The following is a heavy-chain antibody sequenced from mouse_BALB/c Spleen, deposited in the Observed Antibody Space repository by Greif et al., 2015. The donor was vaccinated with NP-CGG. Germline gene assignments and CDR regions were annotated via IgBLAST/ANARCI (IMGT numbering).Heavy chain of an antibody. D-gene: IGHD2-4*01. CDR3: ARDYDYDAWFAY. J-gene: IGHJ3*01. Sequence: EVKLVESGGGLVQPGGSRKLSCAASGFTFSSFGMHWVRQAPEKGLEWVAYISSGSSTIYYADTVKGRFTISRDNPKNTLFLQMTSLRSEDTAMYYCARDYDYDAWFAYWGQGTLVTVSA. CDR2: ISSGSSTI. V-gene: IGHV5-17*02. CDR1: GFTFSSFG.